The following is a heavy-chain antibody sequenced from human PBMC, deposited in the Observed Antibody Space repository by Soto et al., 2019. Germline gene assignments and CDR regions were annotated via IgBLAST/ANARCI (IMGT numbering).Heavy chain of an antibody. V-gene: IGHV3-74*01. CDR2: IKSDGSSI. CDR3: VRGVTADY. J-gene: IGHJ4*02. CDR1: GFSFSSYW. Sequence: EVQLVESGGGFVQPGGSLRLSCAGSGFSFSSYWMYWVRQAPGKGLVWVSRIKSDGSSISYADFAKGRFTMSRDNARNTLSLQMNSLRAEDTAVYYCVRGVTADYWGQGTLVTVSP.